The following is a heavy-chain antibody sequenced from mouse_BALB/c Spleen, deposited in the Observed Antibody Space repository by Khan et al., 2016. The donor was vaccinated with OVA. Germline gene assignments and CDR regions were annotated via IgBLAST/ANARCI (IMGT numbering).Heavy chain of an antibody. Sequence: QVQLKQSGPGLVAPSQSLSITCTVSGFSLSRYSVHWVRQPPGKGLEWLGIMWIGGSTDYNSALKSRLSISKDNSKSQVFFKMNSLQTDDTAMYYCARNRDGGSYWYFNVWGAGTTVTVSS. V-gene: IGHV2-6-4*01. CDR3: ARNRDGGSYWYFNV. D-gene: IGHD3-3*01. CDR2: MWIGGST. J-gene: IGHJ1*01. CDR1: GFSLSRYS.